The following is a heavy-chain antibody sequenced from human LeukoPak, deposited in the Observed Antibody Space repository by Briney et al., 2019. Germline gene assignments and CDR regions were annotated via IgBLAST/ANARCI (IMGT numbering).Heavy chain of an antibody. CDR2: IRSQPYGGTT. D-gene: IGHD3-22*01. V-gene: IGHV3-49*04. CDR1: RFSFSDYT. CDR3: TRERPNYYDSTSYYYLSDY. Sequence: GGPLRLSRTASRFSFSDYTMSWVGQAPGKGLEWVGFIRSQPYGGTTEYAASVKGRFTISRDDSKSIAYLQMDSLKAEDTAVYYCTRERPNYYDSTSYYYLSDYWGQGTLVTVSS. J-gene: IGHJ4*02.